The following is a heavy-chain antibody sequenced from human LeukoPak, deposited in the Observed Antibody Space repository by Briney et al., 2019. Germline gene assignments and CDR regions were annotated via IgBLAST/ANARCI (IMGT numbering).Heavy chain of an antibody. CDR1: GGSVSGYY. D-gene: IGHD1-26*01. V-gene: IGHV4-34*01. J-gene: IGHJ5*02. CDR2: INHSGST. CDR3: ARAGGSYRAYNWFDP. Sequence: KPSETLLLTCAVYGGSVSGYYWSWIRQPPGKGLEWIGEINHSGSTNYNPSLKSRVTISVDTSKNQFSLKLSSVTAADTAVYYCARAGGSYRAYNWFDPWGQGTLVTVSS.